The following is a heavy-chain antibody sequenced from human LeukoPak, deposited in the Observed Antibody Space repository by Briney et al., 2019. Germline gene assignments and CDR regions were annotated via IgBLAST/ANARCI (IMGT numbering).Heavy chain of an antibody. Sequence: GGSLRLSCAASGFTFSSYAMHWVRQAPGKGLEWVAVISYDGSNKYYADSVKGRFTISRDNSKNTLYLQMNSPRAEDTAVYYCARDSGMIVVVPAAMRNWGQGTLVTVSS. V-gene: IGHV3-30-3*01. D-gene: IGHD2-2*01. CDR1: GFTFSSYA. CDR2: ISYDGSNK. CDR3: ARDSGMIVVVPAAMRN. J-gene: IGHJ4*02.